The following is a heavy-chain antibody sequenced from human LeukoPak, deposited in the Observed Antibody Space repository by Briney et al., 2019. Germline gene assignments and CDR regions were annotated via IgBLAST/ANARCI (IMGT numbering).Heavy chain of an antibody. D-gene: IGHD3-10*01. CDR1: GFTFSVYW. V-gene: IGHV3-7*01. CDR2: IKEDGSEK. Sequence: GGSLRLSCVASGFTFSVYWMSWIRQAPGKGLEWVANIKEDGSEKYYVDSVKGRFTISRDNAKNSLYLQMSSLRAEDTAVYYCARGGSWFAPWGQGTLVTVSS. CDR3: ARGGSWFAP. J-gene: IGHJ5*02.